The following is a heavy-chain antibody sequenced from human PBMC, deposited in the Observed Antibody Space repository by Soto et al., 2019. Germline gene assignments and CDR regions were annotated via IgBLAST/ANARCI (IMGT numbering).Heavy chain of an antibody. CDR2: IRDRAYNYAT. CDR1: GFVCKDSS. D-gene: IGHD2-15*01. CDR3: TRRISAAQDY. J-gene: IGHJ4*02. V-gene: IGHV3-73*01. Sequence: EVLLVESGGGLVQPGGSLKLSCAASGFVCKDSSIHWVRQASGKGLEWVGRIRDRAYNYATSYAASVKGRFTISRDDSSNTAFLQMNSLKTEDTAIYYCTRRISAAQDYWGQGTRVTVSS.